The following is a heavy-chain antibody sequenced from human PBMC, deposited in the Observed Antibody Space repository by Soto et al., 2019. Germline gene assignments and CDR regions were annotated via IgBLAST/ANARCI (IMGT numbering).Heavy chain of an antibody. CDR3: ARLARDYDFWSGYSDRYYFDY. J-gene: IGHJ4*02. CDR1: GGSISSYY. CDR2: IYYSGST. D-gene: IGHD3-3*01. Sequence: PSETLSLTCTVSGGSISSYYWSWIRQPPGKGLEWIGYIYYSGSTNYNPSLKSRVTISVDTSKNQFSLKLSSVTAAGTAVYYCARLARDYDFWSGYSDRYYFDYWGQGTLVTVSS. V-gene: IGHV4-59*01.